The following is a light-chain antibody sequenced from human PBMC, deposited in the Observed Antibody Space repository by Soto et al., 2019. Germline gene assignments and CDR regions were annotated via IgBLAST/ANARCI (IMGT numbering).Light chain of an antibody. J-gene: IGLJ1*01. V-gene: IGLV2-14*01. Sequence: LTQPASVSGSPGQSITLSCTGTSSDVGDYNYVSWYQQHPGKAPKLMIYDVSNRPSGVSNRFSGSKSGNTASLTISGLQAEDEADYYCSSYTSSSTFYVFGTGTKVTVL. CDR1: SSDVGDYNY. CDR3: SSYTSSSTFYV. CDR2: DVS.